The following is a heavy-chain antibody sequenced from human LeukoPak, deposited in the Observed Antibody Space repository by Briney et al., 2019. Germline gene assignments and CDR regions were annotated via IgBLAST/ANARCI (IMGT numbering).Heavy chain of an antibody. V-gene: IGHV3-33*01. CDR3: AREPAYYYDSSGYLGGNY. D-gene: IGHD3-22*01. Sequence: QAGGSLRLSCAASGFTFSSYGMHWVRQAPGKGLEWVAVIWYDGSNKYYADSVKGRFTISRVNSKNTLYLQMNSLRAEDTAVYYCAREPAYYYDSSGYLGGNYWGQGTLVTVSS. CDR1: GFTFSSYG. J-gene: IGHJ4*02. CDR2: IWYDGSNK.